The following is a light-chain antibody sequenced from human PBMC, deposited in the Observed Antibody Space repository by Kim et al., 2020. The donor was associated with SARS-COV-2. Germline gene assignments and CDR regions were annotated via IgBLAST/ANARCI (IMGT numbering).Light chain of an antibody. CDR2: GNS. Sequence: GQRVTISCTGSSSNIGAGYDVHWYQQLPGTAPKLLIYGNSNRPSGVPDRFSGSKSGTSASLAITGLQAEDEADYYCQSYDSSLSVVFGGGTKLTVL. CDR3: QSYDSSLSVV. CDR1: SSNIGAGYD. J-gene: IGLJ2*01. V-gene: IGLV1-40*01.